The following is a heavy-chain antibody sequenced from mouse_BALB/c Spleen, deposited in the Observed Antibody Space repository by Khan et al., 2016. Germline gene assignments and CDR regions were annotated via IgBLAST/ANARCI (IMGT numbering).Heavy chain of an antibody. CDR2: ISCYNGAT. D-gene: IGHD2-10*01. Sequence: LVKTGASVKISCKASGYSFTGYYMHWVKQSHGKSHEWIGYISCYNGATSYNQKFKDKATFTVDTSSSTAYMQFNSLTSEDSAVYDCAKGAYYGSYVAYWGQGTLVTVSA. CDR1: GYSFTGYY. CDR3: AKGAYYGSYVAY. J-gene: IGHJ3*01. V-gene: IGHV1S34*01.